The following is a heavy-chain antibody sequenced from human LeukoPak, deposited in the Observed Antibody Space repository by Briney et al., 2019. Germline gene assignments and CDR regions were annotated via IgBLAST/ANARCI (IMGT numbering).Heavy chain of an antibody. CDR3: ARDLYYYDSSGYSYFDY. Sequence: KSSETLSVTCTVSGDSISSYYWSWIRQPAGKGLEWIGRIYTSGSTNYNPSLKSRVTMSVDTSKNQFSLKLSSVTAADTAVYYCARDLYYYDSSGYSYFDYWGQGTLVTVSS. CDR1: GDSISSYY. D-gene: IGHD3-22*01. CDR2: IYTSGST. V-gene: IGHV4-4*07. J-gene: IGHJ4*02.